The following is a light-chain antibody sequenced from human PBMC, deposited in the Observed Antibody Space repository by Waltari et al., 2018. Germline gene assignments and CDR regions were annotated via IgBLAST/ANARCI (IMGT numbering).Light chain of an antibody. CDR2: DAS. J-gene: IGKJ1*01. Sequence: EIVLTQSPATLSLSPGERATLSCRASQSVSSYLAWYQQTPGQAPRLLIYDASNRATGIPARFSGSGSGTDFTLTINSLEPEDFAVYHCQQRSNRPPWTFGQGTRVEIK. V-gene: IGKV3-11*01. CDR1: QSVSSY. CDR3: QQRSNRPPWT.